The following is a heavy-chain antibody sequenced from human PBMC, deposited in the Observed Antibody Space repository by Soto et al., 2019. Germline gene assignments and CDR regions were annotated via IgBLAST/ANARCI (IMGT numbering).Heavy chain of an antibody. CDR2: INWDGYSI. D-gene: IGHD3-3*01. CDR1: GFRFDDHV. J-gene: IGHJ6*02. Sequence: PGGSLRLSCVASGFRFDDHVMHWVRQRPGKGLEWVGHINWDGYSIGYGGSVRGRFTISRDNAKKTLYLQMNGLRPEDTALYYCARSWSGSTSGRVDVWGQGTTVTVSS. CDR3: ARSWSGSTSGRVDV. V-gene: IGHV3-9*01.